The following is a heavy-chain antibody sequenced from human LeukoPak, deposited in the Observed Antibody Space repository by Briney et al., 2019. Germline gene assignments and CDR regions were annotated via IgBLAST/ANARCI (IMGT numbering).Heavy chain of an antibody. CDR2: INPHSGGT. V-gene: IGHV1-2*02. CDR1: GYTFTDYY. CDR3: AREVATITVAAAGGIDY. D-gene: IGHD6-13*01. Sequence: ASVKVSCKASGYTFTDYYMHWVRQAPGQGLEWMGWINPHSGGTDHAQKFQGRVTMTRDTSISTAYMELSRLRSDDTAVYYCAREVATITVAAAGGIDYWGQGTLVTVSS. J-gene: IGHJ4*02.